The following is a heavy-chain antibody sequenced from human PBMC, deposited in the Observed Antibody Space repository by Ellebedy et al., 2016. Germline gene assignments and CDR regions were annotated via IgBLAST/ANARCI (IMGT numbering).Heavy chain of an antibody. D-gene: IGHD5-18*01. J-gene: IGHJ4*02. CDR3: ARGGVLHGYSYGGAFDY. V-gene: IGHV1-2*02. Sequence: ASVKVSCXASGYTFTGYYMHWVRQAPGQGLEWMGWINPNSGGTNYAQKLQGRVTMTTDTSTSTAYMELRSLRSDDTAVYYCARGGVLHGYSYGGAFDYWGQGTLVTVSS. CDR2: INPNSGGT. CDR1: GYTFTGYY.